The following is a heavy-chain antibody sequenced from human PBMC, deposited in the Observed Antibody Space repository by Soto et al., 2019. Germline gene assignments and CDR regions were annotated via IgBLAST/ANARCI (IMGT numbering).Heavy chain of an antibody. CDR1: GFSFRSYA. CDR3: VKQYSSGWG. Sequence: EVQLLESGGGLVQPGGSLRLSCAASGFSFRSYAMNWVRQAPGKGLEWVSAISGGGDNTCYADSVKGRFTISRDNSKNTLFLQMNSLRAEDTAVYHCVKQYSSGWGWGQGTLVTVSS. D-gene: IGHD6-19*01. J-gene: IGHJ4*02. V-gene: IGHV3-23*01. CDR2: ISGGGDNT.